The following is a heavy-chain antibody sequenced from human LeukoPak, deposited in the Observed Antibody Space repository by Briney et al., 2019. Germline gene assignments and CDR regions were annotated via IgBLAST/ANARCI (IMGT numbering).Heavy chain of an antibody. D-gene: IGHD2-2*01. CDR3: ARGGSLHCSSTSCEFDY. CDR1: GFTFSSYW. Sequence: PGGSLRLSCAASGFTFSSYWMSWVRQAPGKGLEWVANIKQDGSEKYYVDSEKGRFTISRDNAKNSLYLQMNSLRAEDTAVYYCARGGSLHCSSTSCEFDYWGQGTLVTVSS. V-gene: IGHV3-7*01. J-gene: IGHJ4*02. CDR2: IKQDGSEK.